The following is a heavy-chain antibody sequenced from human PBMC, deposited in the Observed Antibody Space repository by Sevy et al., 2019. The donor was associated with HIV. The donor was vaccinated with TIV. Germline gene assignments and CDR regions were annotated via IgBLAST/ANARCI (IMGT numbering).Heavy chain of an antibody. Sequence: GGSLRLSCAASGFTFSDYYMSWIRQAPGKGLEWVSYISSSGSTIYYADSMKGRFTISRDNAKNSLYLQMNSLIAEDTAVSYCAGEQLWTDGRAYDNCGMDVWGQGTTVTVSS. J-gene: IGHJ6*02. CDR1: GFTFSDYY. D-gene: IGHD5-18*01. CDR2: ISSSGSTI. V-gene: IGHV3-11*01. CDR3: AGEQLWTDGRAYDNCGMDV.